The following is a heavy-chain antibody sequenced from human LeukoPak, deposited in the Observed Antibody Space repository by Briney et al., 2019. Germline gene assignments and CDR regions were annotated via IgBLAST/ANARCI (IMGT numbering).Heavy chain of an antibody. Sequence: PGGSLRLSCAASGLTFSGSAIHWVRQASGKGLEWLGRIRIKPDNYATAYAASVKGRFTISRDDSKNSAYLQMDSLKAEDTAVYYCSRFDLYYDGTSNASDGLDVWGQGITVTVSS. CDR2: IRIKPDNYAT. CDR3: SRFDLYYDGTSNASDGLDV. D-gene: IGHD3-22*01. V-gene: IGHV3-73*01. CDR1: GLTFSGSA. J-gene: IGHJ6*02.